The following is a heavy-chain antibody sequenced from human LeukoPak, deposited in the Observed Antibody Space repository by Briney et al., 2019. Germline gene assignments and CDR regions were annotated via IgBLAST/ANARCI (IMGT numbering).Heavy chain of an antibody. D-gene: IGHD6-19*01. CDR3: ARRGYTSGWDY. Sequence: GGSLRLSCAASGFTFSSYAMSWVRQAPGKGLEWVSYISTSSSTIYYADSVKGRFTISRDNAKNSLYLQMNSLRAEDTAVYYCARRGYTSGWDYWGQGTLVTVSS. CDR1: GFTFSSYA. V-gene: IGHV3-48*01. CDR2: ISTSSSTI. J-gene: IGHJ4*02.